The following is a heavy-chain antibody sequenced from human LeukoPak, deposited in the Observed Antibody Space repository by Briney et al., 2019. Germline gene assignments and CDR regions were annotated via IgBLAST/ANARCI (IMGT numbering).Heavy chain of an antibody. Sequence: PSETLSLTCTVSGGSIGSGYYWAWIRQPPGKGLEWIGSIHYGGTTHYNPSLQSRVTISADTSKNQFALDLRSVTAADTAVYYCARHSIVVVTAGAFDIWGQGTMVTVSS. D-gene: IGHD2-21*02. CDR1: GGSIGSGYY. V-gene: IGHV4-39*01. J-gene: IGHJ3*02. CDR2: IHYGGTT. CDR3: ARHSIVVVTAGAFDI.